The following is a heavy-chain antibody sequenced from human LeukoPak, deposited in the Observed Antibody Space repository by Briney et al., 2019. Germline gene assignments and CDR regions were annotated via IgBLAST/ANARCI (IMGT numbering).Heavy chain of an antibody. CDR3: ARSVSGESSGEFDY. D-gene: IGHD1-26*01. Sequence: SETLSLTCAVYGGSFSAYYWSWIRQPPGKGLEWIGEINHSGSTNYNPSLKSRVTISVDTSKNQFSLKLSSVTAADTAVYYCARSVSGESSGEFDYWGQGTLVTVSS. V-gene: IGHV4-34*01. J-gene: IGHJ4*02. CDR1: GGSFSAYY. CDR2: INHSGST.